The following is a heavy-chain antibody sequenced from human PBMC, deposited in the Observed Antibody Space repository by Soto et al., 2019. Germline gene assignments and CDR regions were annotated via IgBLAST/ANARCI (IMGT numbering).Heavy chain of an antibody. Sequence: GGSLRLSFAASGIKFDDYCMSWVRQAPGKGLEWVSGINRNGGSTGYADPVKGRFTISRDNAKNSLYLQMNNLRAEDTALYYCTRGYSYDFNGARYPLGYWGQGA. D-gene: IGHD3-22*01. V-gene: IGHV3-20*03. CDR1: GIKFDDYC. J-gene: IGHJ4*02. CDR3: TRGYSYDFNGARYPLGY. CDR2: INRNGGST.